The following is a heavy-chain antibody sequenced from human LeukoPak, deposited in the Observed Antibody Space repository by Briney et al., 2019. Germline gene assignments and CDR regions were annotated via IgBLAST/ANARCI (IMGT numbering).Heavy chain of an antibody. CDR2: ISSSSSYI. Sequence: GGSLRLSCAASGFTFSSYSMNWVRQAPGKGLEWVSSISSSSSYIYYADSVKGRFTISRDIPKNTLYLQMNSLRAEDTAVYYCAKDIVAGIFDYWGQGTLVTVSS. CDR3: AKDIVAGIFDY. J-gene: IGHJ4*02. D-gene: IGHD5-12*01. CDR1: GFTFSSYS. V-gene: IGHV3-21*01.